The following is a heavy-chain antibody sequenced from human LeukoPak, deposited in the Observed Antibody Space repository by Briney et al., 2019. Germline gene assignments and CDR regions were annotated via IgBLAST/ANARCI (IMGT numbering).Heavy chain of an antibody. CDR3: ARDYCTNGVCYFDP. D-gene: IGHD2-8*01. V-gene: IGHV3-21*01. J-gene: IGHJ5*02. Sequence: GRSLRLSCAASGFTFSSYSMNWVRQAPGKGLEWVSSISSSSSYIYYADSVKGRFTISRDNAKNSLYLQMNSLRAEDTAVYYCARDYCTNGVCYFDPWGQGTLVTVSS. CDR1: GFTFSSYS. CDR2: ISSSSSYI.